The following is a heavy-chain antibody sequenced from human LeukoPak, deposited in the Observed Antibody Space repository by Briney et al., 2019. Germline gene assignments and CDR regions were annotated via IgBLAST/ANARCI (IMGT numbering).Heavy chain of an antibody. D-gene: IGHD3-10*01. J-gene: IGHJ5*02. CDR3: ARGRLGTWFGELKA. V-gene: IGHV1-2*02. Sequence: GASVKVSCKASGYIFTGYYMHWVRQPPGQGLEWMGWINANSGGTKYAQKFQGRVTMTRDTSISTAYMELSSLRSDDTAVYYCARGRLGTWFGELKAWGQGTLVTVSS. CDR1: GYIFTGYY. CDR2: INANSGGT.